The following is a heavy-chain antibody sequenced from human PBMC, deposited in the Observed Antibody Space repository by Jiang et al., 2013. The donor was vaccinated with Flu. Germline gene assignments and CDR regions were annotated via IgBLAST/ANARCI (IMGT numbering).Heavy chain of an antibody. J-gene: IGHJ4*02. CDR2: IYYSGST. CDR1: GGSISSYY. CDR3: ARAHQGLRYFDWLSYFDY. D-gene: IGHD3-9*01. Sequence: LLKPSETLSLTCTVSGGSISSYYWSWIRQPPGKGLEWIGYIYYSGSTNYNPSLKSRVTISVDTSKNQFSLKLSSVTAADTAVYYCARAHQGLRYFDWLSYFDYWGQGTLVTVSS. V-gene: IGHV4-59*01.